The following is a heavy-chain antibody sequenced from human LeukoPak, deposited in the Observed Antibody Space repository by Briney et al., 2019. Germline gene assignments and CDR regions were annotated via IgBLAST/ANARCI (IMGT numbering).Heavy chain of an antibody. CDR2: IKTDASEK. CDR1: GFIFSNCW. Sequence: GGSLRLSCETSGFIFSNCWMTWVRQAPGKGLEWVANIKTDASEKYYADSVKGRFTISRDNAKNSLYLQMNSLRAEDTAVYYCATYSTRNAREFQSWGQGTLVAVSS. J-gene: IGHJ1*01. CDR3: ATYSTRNAREFQS. D-gene: IGHD4-11*01. V-gene: IGHV3-7*01.